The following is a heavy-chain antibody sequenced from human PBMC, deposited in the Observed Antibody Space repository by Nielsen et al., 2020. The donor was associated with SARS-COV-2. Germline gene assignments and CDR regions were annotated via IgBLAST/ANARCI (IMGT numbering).Heavy chain of an antibody. D-gene: IGHD2-15*01. CDR1: GYTFTSYA. V-gene: IGHV7-4-1*02. J-gene: IGHJ6*02. Sequence: ASVKVSCKASGYTFTSYAMNWVRQAPGQGLEWMGWINTNTGNPTYAQGFTGRFVFSLDTSVSTAYLQISSLKAEDTAVYYCARDCSGGSCYQENNYYNYGMDVWGQGTTVTVSS. CDR3: ARDCSGGSCYQENNYYNYGMDV. CDR2: INTNTGNP.